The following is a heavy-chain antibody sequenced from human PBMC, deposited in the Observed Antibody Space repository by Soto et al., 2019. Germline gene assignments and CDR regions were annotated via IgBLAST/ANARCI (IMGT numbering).Heavy chain of an antibody. Sequence: SETLSLTCTVSGGSISSYCWSWIRQPPGKGLEWIGYIYYSGSTNYNPSLKSRVTISVDTSKNQFSLKLSSVTAADTAVYYCARDKGTSYYDSSGYSGPNWFDPWGQGTLVTVSS. CDR3: ARDKGTSYYDSSGYSGPNWFDP. V-gene: IGHV4-59*01. J-gene: IGHJ5*02. D-gene: IGHD3-22*01. CDR2: IYYSGST. CDR1: GGSISSYC.